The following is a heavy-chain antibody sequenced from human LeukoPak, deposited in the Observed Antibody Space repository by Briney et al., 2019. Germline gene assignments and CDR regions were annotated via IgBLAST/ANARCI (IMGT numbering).Heavy chain of an antibody. D-gene: IGHD3-9*01. V-gene: IGHV3-33*05. CDR2: VSSDGSYK. Sequence: GGSLRLSCAASGFTFSSYKIHWVRQAPGKGLEWVAAVSSDGSYKYYADSVKGRFTISRDNSKKTLYLQMNSLRAEDTAVYYCVRDGDILTGYGLDYWVQGTLVTVSS. CDR1: GFTFSSYK. J-gene: IGHJ4*02. CDR3: VRDGDILTGYGLDY.